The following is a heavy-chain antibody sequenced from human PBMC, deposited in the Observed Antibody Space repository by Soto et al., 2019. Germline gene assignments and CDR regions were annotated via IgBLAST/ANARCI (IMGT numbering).Heavy chain of an antibody. J-gene: IGHJ4*01. CDR3: ARDHSGYYFDY. CDR2: IWYDGSKK. D-gene: IGHD5-12*01. CDR1: GFTFSNYG. Sequence: GGSLRLSCAASGFTFSNYGMHWVRQAPGKGLEWVAVIWYDGSKKEYGDSVRGRFTISRDDSKNTLYLQMNSLRAEDTAVYYCARDHSGYYFDYWGQGTLVTVSS. V-gene: IGHV3-33*01.